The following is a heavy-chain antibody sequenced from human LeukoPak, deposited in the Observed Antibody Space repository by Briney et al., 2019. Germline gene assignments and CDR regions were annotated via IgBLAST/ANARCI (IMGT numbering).Heavy chain of an antibody. CDR2: IYHSGST. D-gene: IGHD2-15*01. Sequence: PSETLSLTCTVSGYSISSGYYWGWTRQPPGKGLEWIGSIYHSGSTYYNPSLKSRVTISVDTSKNRFSLKLSSVTAADTAVYYCARGGYCSGGSCYATYGYWGQGTLVTVSS. CDR3: ARGGYCSGGSCYATYGY. V-gene: IGHV4-38-2*02. J-gene: IGHJ4*02. CDR1: GYSISSGYY.